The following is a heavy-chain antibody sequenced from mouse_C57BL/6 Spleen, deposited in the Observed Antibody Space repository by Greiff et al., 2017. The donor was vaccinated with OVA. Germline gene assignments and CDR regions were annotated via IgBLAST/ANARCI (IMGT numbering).Heavy chain of an antibody. CDR1: GYAFSSSW. V-gene: IGHV1-82*01. CDR2: IYTGDGDT. CDR3: ARDYYGSSSYYVDY. J-gene: IGHJ2*01. D-gene: IGHD1-1*01. Sequence: VQLQQSGPELVKPGASVKISCKASGYAFSSSWMNWVKQRPGKGLEWIGRIYTGDGDTNYNGKFKGKATLTADTSSSTAYMILSSLTSEDSAVYFCARDYYGSSSYYVDYWGQGTTLTVSS.